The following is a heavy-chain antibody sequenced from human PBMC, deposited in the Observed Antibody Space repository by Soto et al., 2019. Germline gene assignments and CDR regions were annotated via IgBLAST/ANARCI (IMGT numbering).Heavy chain of an antibody. D-gene: IGHD1-1*01. Sequence: EVQLLESGGGLVQPGGSLRLSCAASGFTFTTYAMSWVRQAPGKGLEWVSAISGSGGSTYYADSVKGRFTIARDNSKNTLYLQMNSRRAEATAVYYCATEAGEMATTYGHSDHWGQGTLVTVSS. V-gene: IGHV3-23*01. CDR3: ATEAGEMATTYGHSDH. CDR2: ISGSGGST. CDR1: GFTFTTYA. J-gene: IGHJ4*02.